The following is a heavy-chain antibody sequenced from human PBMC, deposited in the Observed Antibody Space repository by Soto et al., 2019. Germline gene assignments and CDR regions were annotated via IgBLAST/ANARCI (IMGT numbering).Heavy chain of an antibody. CDR3: ARGSSWDAPYYYYGMDV. CDR2: ISYDGSNK. J-gene: IGHJ6*01. D-gene: IGHD6-13*01. V-gene: IGHV3-30-3*01. CDR1: GFTFSSYA. Sequence: QVQLVESGGGVVQPGRSLRLSCAASGFTFSSYAMHWVRQAPGKGLEWVAVISYDGSNKYYADSVKGRFTISRDNSKNTLYLQMNSLRAEDTAVYYCARGSSWDAPYYYYGMDVW.